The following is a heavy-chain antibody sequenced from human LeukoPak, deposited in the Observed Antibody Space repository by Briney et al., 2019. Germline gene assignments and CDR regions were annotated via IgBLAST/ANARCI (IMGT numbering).Heavy chain of an antibody. D-gene: IGHD4-17*01. CDR1: GGTFSSYA. V-gene: IGHV1-69*13. Sequence: SVKVSCKASGGTFSSYAISWVRQAPGQGLEWMGGIIPIFGTANYAQKFQGRVTITPDESTSTAYMELSSLRSEDTAVYYCAREGGRYGDAGDYWGQGTLVTVSS. J-gene: IGHJ4*02. CDR3: AREGGRYGDAGDY. CDR2: IIPIFGTA.